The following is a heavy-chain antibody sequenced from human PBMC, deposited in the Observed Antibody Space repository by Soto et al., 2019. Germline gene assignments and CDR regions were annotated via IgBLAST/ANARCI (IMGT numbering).Heavy chain of an antibody. J-gene: IGHJ4*02. V-gene: IGHV4-31*03. CDR2: IYYSGST. CDR3: ARVQTVTYDFDY. D-gene: IGHD4-17*01. CDR1: GGSISSGGYY. Sequence: PSETLSLTCTVSGGSISSGGYYWSWIRQHPGKGLEWIGYIYYSGSTYYNPSLKSRVTISVDTSKNQFSLKLSSVTAADTAVYYCARVQTVTYDFDYWGQGTLVTVSS.